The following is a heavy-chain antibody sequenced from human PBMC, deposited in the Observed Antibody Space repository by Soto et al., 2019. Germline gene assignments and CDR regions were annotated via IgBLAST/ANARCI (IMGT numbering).Heavy chain of an antibody. Sequence: SETLSLTCAVYGGSFSGYYWSWIRQPPGKGLEWIGEINHSGSTNYNPSLKSRVTISVDTSKNQFSLKLSSVTAADTAVYYCARRYQYYYGSGSYSKNWFDPWGQGTLVTVSS. CDR2: INHSGST. D-gene: IGHD3-10*01. J-gene: IGHJ5*02. CDR3: ARRYQYYYGSGSYSKNWFDP. V-gene: IGHV4-34*01. CDR1: GGSFSGYY.